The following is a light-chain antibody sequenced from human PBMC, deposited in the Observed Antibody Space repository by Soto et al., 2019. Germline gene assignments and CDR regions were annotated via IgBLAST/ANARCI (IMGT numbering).Light chain of an antibody. CDR1: QSIRTN. Sequence: EIVLTQSPGTLSLSPGEIATLSCRASQSIRTNLAWYQHTPGQSPRLLIYGASKRATGFPARFSGSGSGTEFTLSISSLQSEDFAVYYCQQYNDNWPTFGQGTKVDIK. CDR3: QQYNDNWPT. J-gene: IGKJ1*01. CDR2: GAS. V-gene: IGKV3-15*01.